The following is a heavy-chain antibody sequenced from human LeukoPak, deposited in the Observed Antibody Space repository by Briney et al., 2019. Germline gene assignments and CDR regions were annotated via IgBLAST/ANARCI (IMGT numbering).Heavy chain of an antibody. CDR3: AREVIVEGAFDI. Sequence: GGSLRLSCAASGFAFSSYAMHWVRQAPGKGLEWVAVISYDGSNKYYADSVKGRFTISRDNSKNTLYLQMNSLRAEDTAVYYCAREVIVEGAFDIWGQGTMVTVSS. CDR2: ISYDGSNK. J-gene: IGHJ3*02. CDR1: GFAFSSYA. D-gene: IGHD1-26*01. V-gene: IGHV3-30-3*01.